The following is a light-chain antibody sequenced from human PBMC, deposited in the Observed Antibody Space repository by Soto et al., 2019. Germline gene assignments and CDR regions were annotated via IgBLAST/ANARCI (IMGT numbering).Light chain of an antibody. CDR3: RHYNNWPTVT. Sequence: IVMTQSPATRSLSPGDGATLSXRASQSVTINLAWYQQRAGKXPRLLXXGDXTRGTGILARFSGSGSGREFTLTISSLKSEDFAVSYCRHYNNWPTVTFGQGTKVEIK. J-gene: IGKJ1*01. V-gene: IGKV3-15*01. CDR2: GDX. CDR1: QSVTIN.